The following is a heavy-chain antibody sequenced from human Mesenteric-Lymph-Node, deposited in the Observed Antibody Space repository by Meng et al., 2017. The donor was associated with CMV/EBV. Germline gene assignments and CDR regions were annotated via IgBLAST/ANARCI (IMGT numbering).Heavy chain of an antibody. CDR2: INPSGGST. Sequence: ASVKVSCKASGYTFTSYYMHWVRQAPGQGLEWMGIINPSGGSTSYAQKFQGRVTMTRDTSTSTVYMELSSLRSEDTAVYYCARGPSVRRLGSSSSRPLYYFDYWGQGTLVTVSS. V-gene: IGHV1-46*01. CDR1: GYTFTSYY. J-gene: IGHJ4*02. D-gene: IGHD6-6*01. CDR3: ARGPSVRRLGSSSSRPLYYFDY.